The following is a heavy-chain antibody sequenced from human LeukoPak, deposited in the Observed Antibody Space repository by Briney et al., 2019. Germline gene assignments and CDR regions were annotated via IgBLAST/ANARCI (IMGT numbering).Heavy chain of an antibody. J-gene: IGHJ4*02. D-gene: IGHD1-26*01. CDR3: ARVDIVGATAYLYYFDY. CDR1: GDSINSLDL. CDR2: MYLSGTT. V-gene: IGHV4-4*02. Sequence: SETLSLTCTVSGDSINSLDLWSWVCQPPGKGLEWIGEMYLSGTTHSNPSVKSRVTISIDKSKNQFFLNLSSVTAADTAVYYCARVDIVGATAYLYYFDYWGQGTLVTVSS.